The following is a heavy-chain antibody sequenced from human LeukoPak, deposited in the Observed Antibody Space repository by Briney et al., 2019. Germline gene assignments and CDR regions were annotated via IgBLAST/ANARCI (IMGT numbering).Heavy chain of an antibody. Sequence: SETLSLTCTVSGVSISSSSYYWAWVRQPPGKGLVWIVTIYYSGSTYYNPSLKSRVTISLDTPNNQFSLKLSSVTAADTAVYYCARGGYDFWSGLWWFDPWGQGTLVTVSS. J-gene: IGHJ5*02. CDR2: IYYSGST. D-gene: IGHD3-3*01. CDR1: GVSISSSSYY. V-gene: IGHV4-39*01. CDR3: ARGGYDFWSGLWWFDP.